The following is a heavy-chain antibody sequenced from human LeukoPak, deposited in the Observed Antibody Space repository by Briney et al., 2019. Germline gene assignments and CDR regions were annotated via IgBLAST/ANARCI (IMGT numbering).Heavy chain of an antibody. J-gene: IGHJ2*01. CDR2: ISWNSGSI. CDR3: ARELYSSSWYQGWYFDL. Sequence: GRSLRLSCAASGFTFDDYAMHWVRQAPGKGLEWVSGISWNSGSIGYADSVKGRFTISRDNAKNSLYLQMNSLRAEDTAVYYCARELYSSSWYQGWYFDLWGRGTLVTVSS. D-gene: IGHD6-13*01. V-gene: IGHV3-9*01. CDR1: GFTFDDYA.